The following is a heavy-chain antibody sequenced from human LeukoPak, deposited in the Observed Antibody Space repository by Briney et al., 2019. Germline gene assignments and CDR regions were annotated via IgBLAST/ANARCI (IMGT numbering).Heavy chain of an antibody. CDR2: ISSSRSTI. Sequence: QPGGSLRLSRAASGFTFSSYGMHWVRQAPGKGLEWVSYISSSRSTIYYADSVKGRFTIARDNAKNSLYLQMNSLRAEDTAVYYCARTYWPEEKWLLPRGDFDYWGQGTLVTVSS. V-gene: IGHV3-48*04. D-gene: IGHD6-19*01. CDR1: GFTFSSYG. CDR3: ARTYWPEEKWLLPRGDFDY. J-gene: IGHJ4*02.